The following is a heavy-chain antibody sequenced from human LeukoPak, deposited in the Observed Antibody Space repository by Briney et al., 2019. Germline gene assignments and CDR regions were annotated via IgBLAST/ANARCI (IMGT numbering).Heavy chain of an antibody. Sequence: SVKVSCKASGGTVTTYTLTWVRQAPGQGLEWMGGIIPIFGTPNYAQKFQGRVTMTRDTSTSTVYMELSSLRSEDTAVYYCARVPPYCSSTSCIFTNFDYWGQGTLVTVSS. CDR3: ARVPPYCSSTSCIFTNFDY. V-gene: IGHV1-69*05. J-gene: IGHJ4*02. CDR1: GGTVTTYT. CDR2: IIPIFGTP. D-gene: IGHD2-2*01.